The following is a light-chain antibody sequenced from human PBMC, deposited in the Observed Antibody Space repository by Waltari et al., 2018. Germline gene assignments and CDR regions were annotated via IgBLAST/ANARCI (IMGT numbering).Light chain of an antibody. Sequence: QLVLTQPPSASASLGASVRLTCTLSGGPSIDDVVWHQLQPEKGPRCLLRVKSDGSHIRGEGIPDRFSGSRSGAARYLTISGLHSEDEAEYYCQTWGSAIPYVFGSGTKVTVL. CDR1: GGPSIDD. CDR3: QTWGSAIPYV. J-gene: IGLJ1*01. CDR2: VKSDGSH. V-gene: IGLV4-69*02.